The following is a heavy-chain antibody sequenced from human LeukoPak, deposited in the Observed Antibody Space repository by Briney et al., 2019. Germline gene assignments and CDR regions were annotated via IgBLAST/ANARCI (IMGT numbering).Heavy chain of an antibody. V-gene: IGHV3-20*04. J-gene: IGHJ4*02. D-gene: IGHD2-15*01. CDR2: INWNGGST. Sequence: PGGSLRLSCAASGFTFDDYGMSWVRQAPGKGLEWVSGINWNGGSTGYADSVKGRFTISRDNAKNSLYLQMNSLRAEDTAVYYCARDGRYCSGGSCYSGPYYFDYWGQGTLVTVSS. CDR3: ARDGRYCSGGSCYSGPYYFDY. CDR1: GFTFDDYG.